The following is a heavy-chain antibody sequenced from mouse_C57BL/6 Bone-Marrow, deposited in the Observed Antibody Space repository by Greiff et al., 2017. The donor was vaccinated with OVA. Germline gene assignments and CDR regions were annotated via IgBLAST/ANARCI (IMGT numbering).Heavy chain of an antibody. CDR2: IRNKANGYTT. CDR3: VKVRPPGKTWFAY. Sequence: EVMLVESGGGLVQPGASLRLSCAASGFTFTDYYMSWVRQPPGKAPEWLALIRNKANGYTTEYTASVKGRFTISRDNSQNILYLQMNTLRAEDSATYYGVKVRPPGKTWFAYWGQGTLVTVSA. J-gene: IGHJ3*01. V-gene: IGHV7-4*01. CDR1: GFTFTDYY.